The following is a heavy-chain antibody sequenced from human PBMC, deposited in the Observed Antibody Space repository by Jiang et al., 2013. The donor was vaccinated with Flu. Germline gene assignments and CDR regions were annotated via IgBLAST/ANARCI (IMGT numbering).Heavy chain of an antibody. J-gene: IGHJ4*02. D-gene: IGHD2-15*01. CDR1: GFSFSYYA. Sequence: QLVESGGGVVQPGGSLRLSCAASGFSFSYYAMYWVRQASGKGLEWLASIRFDGSTKYYADSVKGRFTISRDNPKNTLYLQMNSLRPEDTAVYYCATLRGSSFDTYLLDSWGQGTLVTVSS. CDR3: ATLRGSSFDTYLLDS. V-gene: IGHV3-30*02. CDR2: IRFDGSTK.